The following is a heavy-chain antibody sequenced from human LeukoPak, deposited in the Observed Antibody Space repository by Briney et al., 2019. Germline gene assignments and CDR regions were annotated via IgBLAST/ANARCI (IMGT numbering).Heavy chain of an antibody. Sequence: GGSLRLSCAASAFTFSSYAMTWVRQAPGKGLEWVSAISGGGGSAYYADSGKGRFTISRDSSMNTPYLQMNSLTAGDTALYHCAKAVGATRGYYYSGMDVWGQGTTVTVSS. D-gene: IGHD1-26*01. V-gene: IGHV3-23*01. CDR3: AKAVGATRGYYYSGMDV. J-gene: IGHJ6*02. CDR1: AFTFSSYA. CDR2: ISGGGGSA.